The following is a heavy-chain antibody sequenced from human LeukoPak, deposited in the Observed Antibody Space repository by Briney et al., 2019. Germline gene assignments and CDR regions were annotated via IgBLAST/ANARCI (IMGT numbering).Heavy chain of an antibody. Sequence: ASVKVSCKASGYTSTSYGISWVRQAPGQGLEWMGWISAYNGNTNYAQKLQGRVTMTTDTSTSAAYMELSRLRSDDTAVYYCARDHIVVVPAGVNWFDPWGQGTLVTVSS. V-gene: IGHV1-18*01. CDR2: ISAYNGNT. CDR3: ARDHIVVVPAGVNWFDP. J-gene: IGHJ5*02. CDR1: GYTSTSYG. D-gene: IGHD2-2*01.